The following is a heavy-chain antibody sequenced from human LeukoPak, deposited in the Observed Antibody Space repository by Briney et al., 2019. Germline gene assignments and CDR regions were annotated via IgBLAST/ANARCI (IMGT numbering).Heavy chain of an antibody. CDR3: ARDGDYSGFYYYFDY. CDR1: GFTFSSYW. CDR2: IKRDGSET. D-gene: IGHD3-22*01. Sequence: GGSLRLSCAASGFTFSSYWMSWVRQAPGKGLEWVANIKRDGSETYYVDSVKGRFTVSRDNAKNLLYLQMNSLRADDTAVYFCARDGDYSGFYYYFDYWGQGTLVTVSS. V-gene: IGHV3-7*01. J-gene: IGHJ4*02.